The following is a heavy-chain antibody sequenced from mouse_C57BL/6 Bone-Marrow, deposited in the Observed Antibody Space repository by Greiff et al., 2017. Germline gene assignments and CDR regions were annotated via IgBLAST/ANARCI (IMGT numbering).Heavy chain of an antibody. Sequence: EVQLVESGGGLVQPGGSLKLSCAASGFTFSDYYMYWVRQTPEKRLEWVAYISNGGGSTYYPDTVKGRFTISRDNAKNTLYLQMSRLKSEDTAMYYCARHSSSGYLYAMDYWGQGTSVTVSS. D-gene: IGHD3-2*02. V-gene: IGHV5-12*01. J-gene: IGHJ4*01. CDR1: GFTFSDYY. CDR3: ARHSSSGYLYAMDY. CDR2: ISNGGGST.